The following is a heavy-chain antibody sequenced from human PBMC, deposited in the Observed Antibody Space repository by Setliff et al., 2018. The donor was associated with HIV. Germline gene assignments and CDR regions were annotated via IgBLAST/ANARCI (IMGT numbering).Heavy chain of an antibody. CDR2: IYTGGTT. CDR3: ARDGMSSHYYYGMDV. Sequence: GGSLRLSCTASGFTVSSTYMNWVRQAPGKGLEWVSVIYTGGTTYYADSVKGRFTISRDNSKSTLYLQMNSLGAEDTAVYYCARDGMSSHYYYGMDVWGQGTTVTVSS. V-gene: IGHV3-53*01. J-gene: IGHJ6*02. D-gene: IGHD6-6*01. CDR1: GFTVSSTY.